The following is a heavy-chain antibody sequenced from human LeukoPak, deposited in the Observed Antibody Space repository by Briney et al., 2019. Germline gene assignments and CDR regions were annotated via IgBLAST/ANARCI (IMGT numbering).Heavy chain of an antibody. J-gene: IGHJ1*01. V-gene: IGHV1-18*01. Sequence: ASVKVSCKASGYTFTSYGISWVRQAPGQGLKWMGWISAYNGNTNYAQKLQGRVTMTTDTSTSTAYMELRSLRSDDTAVYYCARDASWGCSSTSCYLSAEYFQHWGQGTLVTVSS. CDR1: GYTFTSYG. CDR2: ISAYNGNT. D-gene: IGHD2-2*01. CDR3: ARDASWGCSSTSCYLSAEYFQH.